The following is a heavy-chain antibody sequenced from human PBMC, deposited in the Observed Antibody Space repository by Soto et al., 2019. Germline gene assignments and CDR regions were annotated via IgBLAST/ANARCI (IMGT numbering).Heavy chain of an antibody. V-gene: IGHV4-4*02. Sequence: QVHLQESGPGLVEPSETLSLTCAVSGGSVISSDWWNWVRQPPGKGLEWMGEISHKGTTIYNPSLKSRVTMSVDEFKNQFSLKLTSVTAADTAAYYCARNFKAPNEAWAFDYWGHGILGTVSS. D-gene: IGHD1-1*01. CDR2: ISHKGTT. CDR1: GGSVISSDW. J-gene: IGHJ4*01. CDR3: ARNFKAPNEAWAFDY.